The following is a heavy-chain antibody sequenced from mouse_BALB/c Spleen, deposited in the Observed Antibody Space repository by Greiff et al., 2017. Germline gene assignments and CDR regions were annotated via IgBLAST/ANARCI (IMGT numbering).Heavy chain of an antibody. D-gene: IGHD1-1*01. CDR2: ISYSGST. Sequence: EVQLQESGPSLVKPSQTLSLTCSVTGDSITSGYWNWIRKFPGNKLEYMGYISYSGSTYYNPSLKSRISITRDTSKNQYYLQLNSVTTEDTATYYCASPYYYGSLHWYFDVWGAGTTVTVSS. V-gene: IGHV3-8*02. CDR1: GDSITSGY. CDR3: ASPYYYGSLHWYFDV. J-gene: IGHJ1*01.